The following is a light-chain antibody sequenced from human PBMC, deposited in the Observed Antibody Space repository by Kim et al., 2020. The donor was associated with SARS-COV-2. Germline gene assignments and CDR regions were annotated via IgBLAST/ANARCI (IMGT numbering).Light chain of an antibody. CDR2: DAS. J-gene: IGKJ2*01. Sequence: SASVGDRVTIAGRASEIISSWLAWYQQRPGKGTYLMIYDASSLESGVPSRFSGRGSGTEFTLTISSLQTGDFATYCCQQDDTDPDTFGQGTKLEI. CDR1: EIISSW. V-gene: IGKV1-5*01. CDR3: QQDDTDPDT.